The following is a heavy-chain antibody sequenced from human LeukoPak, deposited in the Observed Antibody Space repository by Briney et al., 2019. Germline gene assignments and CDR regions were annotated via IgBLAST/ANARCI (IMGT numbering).Heavy chain of an antibody. Sequence: PSETLSLTCTVSGGSISSSSYYWGWIRQPPGKGLEWIGSIYYSGSTYYNPSLKSRVTISVDTSKNQFSLKLSSVTAADTAVYYCARHSARTTIFGVVIIRWFDPWGQGTLVTVSS. V-gene: IGHV4-39*01. CDR3: ARHSARTTIFGVVIIRWFDP. J-gene: IGHJ5*02. CDR2: IYYSGST. CDR1: GGSISSSSYY. D-gene: IGHD3-3*01.